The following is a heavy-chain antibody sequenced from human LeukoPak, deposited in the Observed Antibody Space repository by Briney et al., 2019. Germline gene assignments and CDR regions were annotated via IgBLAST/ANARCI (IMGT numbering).Heavy chain of an antibody. CDR2: IIPILGIA. J-gene: IGHJ4*02. D-gene: IGHD3-10*01. CDR3: ARDGGLLWFGELFDY. CDR1: GGTFSSYA. V-gene: IGHV1-69*04. Sequence: SVKVSCKASGGTFSSYAISWVRQAPGQGLEWMGRIIPILGIANYAQKFQGRVTITADKSTSTAYMELSSLRSEDTAVYYCARDGGLLWFGELFDYWGRGTLVTVSS.